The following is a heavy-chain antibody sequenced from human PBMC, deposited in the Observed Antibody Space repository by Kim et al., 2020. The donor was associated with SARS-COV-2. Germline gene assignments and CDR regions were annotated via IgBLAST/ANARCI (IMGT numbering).Heavy chain of an antibody. Sequence: SETLSLTCTVSGGSISSSSYYWGWIRQPPGKGLEWIGSIYYSGSTYYNPSLKSRVTISVDTSKNQFSLKLSSVTAADTAVYYCARPGYCSSTSCYQDVWGQGTTVTVSS. V-gene: IGHV4-39*01. J-gene: IGHJ6*02. CDR1: GGSISSSSYY. D-gene: IGHD2-2*01. CDR2: IYYSGST. CDR3: ARPGYCSSTSCYQDV.